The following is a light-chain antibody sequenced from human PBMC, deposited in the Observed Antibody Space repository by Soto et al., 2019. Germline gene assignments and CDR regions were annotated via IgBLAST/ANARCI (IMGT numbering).Light chain of an antibody. CDR1: KLGDKY. CDR2: QDN. J-gene: IGLJ1*01. Sequence: SYELTQPPSVSVSPGQTASITCSGDKLGDKYASWYQQKPGQSPVLVIHQDNKRPSGIPERFSGSNSGNTATLTISGTQPMDEADYYCQAWDSSTSNVFGTGTKLTVL. CDR3: QAWDSSTSNV. V-gene: IGLV3-1*01.